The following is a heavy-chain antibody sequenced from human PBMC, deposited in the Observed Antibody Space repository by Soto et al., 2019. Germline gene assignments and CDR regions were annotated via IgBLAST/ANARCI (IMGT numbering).Heavy chain of an antibody. CDR1: GGTFSSYA. D-gene: IGHD2-15*01. J-gene: IGHJ6*02. Sequence: ASVKVSCKASGGTFSSYAISWVRQAPGQGLEWMGGIIPIFGTANYAQKFQGRVTITADESTSTAYMELSSLRSEDTAVYYCARGSVVAATQYYYYGMDVWGQGTTVTVSS. CDR3: ARGSVVAATQYYYYGMDV. V-gene: IGHV1-69*13. CDR2: IIPIFGTA.